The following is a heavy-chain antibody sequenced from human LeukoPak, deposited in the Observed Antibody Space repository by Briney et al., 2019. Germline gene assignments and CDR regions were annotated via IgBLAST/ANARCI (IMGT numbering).Heavy chain of an antibody. V-gene: IGHV3-23*01. CDR1: GFTFSSYG. D-gene: IGHD3-10*01. CDR3: ARDEVDYGSGPNNFDY. Sequence: PGGSLRLSCAASGFTFSSYGMSWVRQAPGTGLERVSAISGSGGSTYYADSVKGRFTISRDNSKNTLYLQMNSLRAEDTAVYYCARDEVDYGSGPNNFDYWGQGTLVTVSS. J-gene: IGHJ4*02. CDR2: ISGSGGST.